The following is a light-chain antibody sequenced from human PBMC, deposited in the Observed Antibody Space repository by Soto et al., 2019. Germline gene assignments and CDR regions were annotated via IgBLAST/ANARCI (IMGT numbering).Light chain of an antibody. J-gene: IGLJ3*02. CDR1: ALPKKY. V-gene: IGLV3-10*01. Sequence: SYELTQPPSVSVSPGQTAWITCSGDALPKKYAYWYQQKSGQAPVLVIYEDNKRPSGIPQRFSGSSSGTMATLTINGAQVEDEADYYSYSTDSSGNHTPWVFGGGTKVTVL. CDR3: YSTDSSGNHTPWV. CDR2: EDN.